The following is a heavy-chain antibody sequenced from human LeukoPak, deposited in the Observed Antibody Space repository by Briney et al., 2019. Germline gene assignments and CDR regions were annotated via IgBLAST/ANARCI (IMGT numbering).Heavy chain of an antibody. J-gene: IGHJ4*02. V-gene: IGHV4-39*07. D-gene: IGHD6-13*01. CDR3: ARGYFAYRIPNYSSSLAYYFDY. CDR2: IYYSGIT. Sequence: SETLSLTCTVSGGSISSSSYYWGWIRQPPGKGLEWIGSIYYSGITYYNPSLKSRVTISVDTSKNQFSLKLSSVTAADTAVYYCARGYFAYRIPNYSSSLAYYFDYWGQGTLVTVSS. CDR1: GGSISSSSYY.